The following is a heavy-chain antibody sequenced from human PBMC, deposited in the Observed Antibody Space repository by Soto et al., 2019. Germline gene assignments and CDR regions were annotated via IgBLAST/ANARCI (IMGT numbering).Heavy chain of an antibody. CDR1: GGSISSYY. Sequence: PSETLSLTCTVSGGSISSYYWSWIRQPPGKGLEWIGYIYYSGSTNYNPSLKSRVTISVDTSKNQFSLKLSSVTAADTAVYYCARRSNTWGSFDYWGQGTLVTVSS. V-gene: IGHV4-59*01. D-gene: IGHD3-16*01. J-gene: IGHJ4*02. CDR3: ARRSNTWGSFDY. CDR2: IYYSGST.